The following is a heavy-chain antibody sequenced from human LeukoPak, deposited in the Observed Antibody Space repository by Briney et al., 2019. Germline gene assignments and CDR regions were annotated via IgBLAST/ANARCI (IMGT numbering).Heavy chain of an antibody. J-gene: IGHJ6*03. CDR1: GGTFRSYA. Sequence: ASVKVPCKASGGTFRSYAISGVRQAPGQGLEWMGGIIPIFGTANYAQKFQGRVTITTDESTSTAYMELSSLRSEDTAVYYCAMDTVVTLSLPYYYMDVWGKGTTVTVSS. CDR3: AMDTVVTLSLPYYYMDV. CDR2: IIPIFGTA. D-gene: IGHD4-23*01. V-gene: IGHV1-69*05.